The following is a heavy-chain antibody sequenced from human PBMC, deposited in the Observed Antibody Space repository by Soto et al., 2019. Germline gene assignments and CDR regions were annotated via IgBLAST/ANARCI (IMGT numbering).Heavy chain of an antibody. CDR3: ARDTQRGYSGYFDS. CDR2: IYYSGST. D-gene: IGHD5-12*01. V-gene: IGHV4-31*03. CDR1: GGSLSSGGYY. J-gene: IGHJ4*02. Sequence: QVQLQESGPGLVKPSQTLSLSCTVSGGSLSSGGYYWSWIRQHPGKGLEWIGFIYYSGSTYYNPYLKSRVTMSVDTSQNQFSLKLSSVTAADTAVYYCARDTQRGYSGYFDSWGQGTLVTVSS.